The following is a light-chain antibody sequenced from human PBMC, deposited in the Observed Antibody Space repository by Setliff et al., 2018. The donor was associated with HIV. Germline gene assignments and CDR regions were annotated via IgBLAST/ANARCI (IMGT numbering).Light chain of an antibody. CDR1: NIGSQS. V-gene: IGLV3-21*03. J-gene: IGLJ1*01. CDR2: DDS. Sequence: YELIQPPSVSVAPGKTARITCGGNNIGSQSVHWYHQKAGQAPVLVVYDDSDRPSGVSNRFSGSKSGNTASLTISGPQTEDESDYFCASYTNINTFVFGTGTKVTVL. CDR3: ASYTNINTFV.